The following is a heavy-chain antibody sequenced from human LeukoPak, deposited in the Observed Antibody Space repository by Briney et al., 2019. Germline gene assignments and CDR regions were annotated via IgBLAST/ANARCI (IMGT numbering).Heavy chain of an antibody. CDR3: ASRGGSQAFDI. CDR1: GFTFSSYS. J-gene: IGHJ3*02. D-gene: IGHD3-16*01. Sequence: GRSHRLSCAASGFTFSSYSINWVRQAPGKGLEWVSSISSSSSYIYYADSVKGRFTISRDNAKNSLYLQMNSLRAEDTAVYYCASRGGSQAFDIWGQGTMVTVSS. CDR2: ISSSSSYI. V-gene: IGHV3-21*01.